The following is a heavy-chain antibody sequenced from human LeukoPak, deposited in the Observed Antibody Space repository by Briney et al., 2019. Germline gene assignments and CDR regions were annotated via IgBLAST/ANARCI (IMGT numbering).Heavy chain of an antibody. D-gene: IGHD4-11*01. J-gene: IGHJ4*02. CDR3: AKLSAPHGLPKSSFDY. CDR1: GFTFGSYG. V-gene: IGHV3-23*01. Sequence: GGSLRLSCAASGFTFGSYGMTWVRQAPGKGLEWVSAISGSGGSTYYADSVKGRFTISRDNSKNTLYLQVNSLRAEDTAVYYCAKLSAPHGLPKSSFDYWGQGSLVTVSS. CDR2: ISGSGGST.